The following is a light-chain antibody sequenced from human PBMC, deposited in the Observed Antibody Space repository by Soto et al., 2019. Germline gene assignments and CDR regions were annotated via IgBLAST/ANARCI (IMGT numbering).Light chain of an antibody. CDR1: QSVGSN. CDR3: QQYNVWPLT. J-gene: IGKJ4*01. CDR2: AAS. V-gene: IGKV3-15*01. Sequence: EIAMTQSAATLSVSPGERATLSCRPSQSVGSNLAWYQQKPGQAPRLLIYAASTRATGIPARFSGSGSGTEFTLTISSLQSEDFAVYYCQQYNVWPLTFGGGTKVDIK.